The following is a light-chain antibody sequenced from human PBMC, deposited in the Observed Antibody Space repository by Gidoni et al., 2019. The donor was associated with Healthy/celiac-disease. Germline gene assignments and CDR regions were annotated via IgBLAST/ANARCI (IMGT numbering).Light chain of an antibody. J-gene: IGLJ2*01. V-gene: IGLV3-25*02. CDR2: KDS. Sequence: SYELTQPPSVSVSPGQTARITCSGDALPKQYAYWYQQKPGQAPVLVIYKDSERPSGIPERFSGSSSGTTVTLTSSGVQAEDEADYYCQSADSSGTYQDVVFGGGTKLTVL. CDR1: ALPKQY. CDR3: QSADSSGTYQDVV.